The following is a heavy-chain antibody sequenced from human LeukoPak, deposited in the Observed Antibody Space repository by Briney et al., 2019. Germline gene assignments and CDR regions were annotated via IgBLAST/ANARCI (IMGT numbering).Heavy chain of an antibody. V-gene: IGHV3-23*01. J-gene: IGHJ4*02. Sequence: GGSLRLSCAASGFNFANHAMSWVRQTPGKGLEWVSAISGGGDATYYADSVTGRFTISRDNSKDTLFLQMHSLRPGDTAVYYCVREDTPATANYWGQGTLVTISS. CDR2: ISGGGDAT. CDR3: VREDTPATANY. D-gene: IGHD2-21*02. CDR1: GFNFANHA.